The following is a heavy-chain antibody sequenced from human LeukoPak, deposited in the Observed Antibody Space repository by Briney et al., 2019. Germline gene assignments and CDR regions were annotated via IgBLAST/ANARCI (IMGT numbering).Heavy chain of an antibody. V-gene: IGHV4-4*07. CDR1: GGSITSYY. Sequence: MASETLSLTCTVSGGSITSYYWSWIRQPAGKGLEWIGRIYTSGSTNYNPSLKSRVTISVDTSKNQFSLKLSSVTAADTAVYYCAGLGTTTGYYYMDVWGKGTTVTVSS. J-gene: IGHJ6*03. CDR3: AGLGTTTGYYYMDV. CDR2: IYTSGST. D-gene: IGHD7-27*01.